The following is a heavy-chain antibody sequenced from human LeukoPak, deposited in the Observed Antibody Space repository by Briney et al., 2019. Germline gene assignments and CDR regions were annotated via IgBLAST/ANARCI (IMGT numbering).Heavy chain of an antibody. D-gene: IGHD1-26*01. J-gene: IGHJ5*02. V-gene: IGHV3-7*01. CDR2: IKQDGSEK. CDR1: GFTFSSYW. Sequence: PGGSLRLSCAASGFTFSSYWMSWVRQAPGKGLEWVANIKQDGSEKYYVDSVKGRFTISRDNAKNSLYLQMNSLRAEDTAVYYCARDSQLEWEPSIWLDPWGQGTLVTVSS. CDR3: ARDSQLEWEPSIWLDP.